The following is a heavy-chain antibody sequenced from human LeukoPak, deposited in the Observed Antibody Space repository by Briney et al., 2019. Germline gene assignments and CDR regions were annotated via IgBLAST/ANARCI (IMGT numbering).Heavy chain of an antibody. CDR1: GFTFSSYG. J-gene: IGHJ4*02. Sequence: PGGTLRLSCAASGFTFSSYGMSWVRQAPGKGLEWVSAISGSGGSTYYADSVKGRFTISRDNSKNTLYLQMNSLRAEDTAVYYCAKKDYDSSGYPSFDYWGQGTLVTVSS. V-gene: IGHV3-23*01. D-gene: IGHD3-22*01. CDR2: ISGSGGST. CDR3: AKKDYDSSGYPSFDY.